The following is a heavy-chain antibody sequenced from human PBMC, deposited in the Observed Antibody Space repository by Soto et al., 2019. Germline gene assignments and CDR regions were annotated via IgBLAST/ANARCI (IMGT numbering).Heavy chain of an antibody. Sequence: QVQLVQSGAEVKKPGSSVKVSCKASGGTFSSYAISWVRQAPGQGLEWMGGIIPIFGTANYAQKFQGGVTITADESTSTAYMELSSLRSEDTAVYYCARVWAVAGTIGVYYYGMDVWGQGTTVTVSS. CDR1: GGTFSSYA. J-gene: IGHJ6*02. CDR3: ARVWAVAGTIGVYYYGMDV. CDR2: IIPIFGTA. D-gene: IGHD6-19*01. V-gene: IGHV1-69*01.